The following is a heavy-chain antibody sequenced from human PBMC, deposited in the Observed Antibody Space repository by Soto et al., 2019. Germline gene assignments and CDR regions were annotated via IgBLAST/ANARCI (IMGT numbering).Heavy chain of an antibody. CDR2: SSPIFGTA. V-gene: IGHV1-69*01. Sequence: QVRLVQSGAAVKKPGSSLKVSCKGSGCTFSSYAITWVRRAPGQGREWLGGSSPIFGTANYAQKFQGRVTSTADESTNTAYMELSSLGSEDTAVYYCARVPPSVGVRRDYFDYWGQGTLVTVSS. CDR1: GCTFSSYA. CDR3: ARVPPSVGVRRDYFDY. D-gene: IGHD2-15*01. J-gene: IGHJ4*02.